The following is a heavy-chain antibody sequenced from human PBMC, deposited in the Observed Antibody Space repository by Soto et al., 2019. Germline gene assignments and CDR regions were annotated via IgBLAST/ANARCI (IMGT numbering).Heavy chain of an antibody. CDR2: INTHSGNT. CDR3: ARDGSGEQWLTQLDY. Sequence: QVHLVQSGTEVREPGASVKVSCKASGYNFGAYGITWVRQAPGQGLEYMGWINTHSGNTNFAQKFQGRISVTADTSTGTAYMELTGLASDDTALYYCARDGSGEQWLTQLDYWGQGALVTVSS. D-gene: IGHD6-19*01. J-gene: IGHJ4*02. CDR1: GYNFGAYG. V-gene: IGHV1-18*01.